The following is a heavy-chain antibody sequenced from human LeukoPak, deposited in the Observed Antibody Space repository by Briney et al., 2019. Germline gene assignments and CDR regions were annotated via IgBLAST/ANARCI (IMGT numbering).Heavy chain of an antibody. CDR3: ARVTWGGGFYFDY. J-gene: IGHJ4*02. Sequence: SETLSLTCTVSGGSISSGGYYWSWIRQPPGKGLEWIGYIYHSGSTYYNPSLKSRVTISVDTSKNQFSLKLSSVTAADTAVYYCARVTWGGGFYFDYWGQGTLVTVSS. V-gene: IGHV4-30-2*01. D-gene: IGHD3-16*01. CDR1: GGSISSGGYY. CDR2: IYHSGST.